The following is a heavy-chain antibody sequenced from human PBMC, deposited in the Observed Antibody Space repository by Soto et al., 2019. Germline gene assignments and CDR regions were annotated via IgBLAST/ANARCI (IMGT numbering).Heavy chain of an antibody. CDR3: ARVLHRVAVVSGSGAFDI. V-gene: IGHV1-69*02. D-gene: IGHD6-19*01. CDR1: GGTFSSYT. Sequence: SVKVSCKASGGTFSSYTISWVRQAPGQGLEWMGRIIPILGITNYAQKFQGRVTMTADTSTSTAYMELRSLRSDDTAVYYCARVLHRVAVVSGSGAFDIWGQGTMVTVSS. J-gene: IGHJ3*02. CDR2: IIPILGIT.